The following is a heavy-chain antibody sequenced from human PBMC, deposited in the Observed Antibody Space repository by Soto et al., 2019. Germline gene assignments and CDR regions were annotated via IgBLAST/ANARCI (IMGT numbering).Heavy chain of an antibody. D-gene: IGHD6-13*01. Sequence: GGSLRLSCAASGFTFSSYAMSWVRQAPGKGLEWVSAISGSGGSTYYADSVKGRFTISTDNSKNTPYLQMNSLRAEDTAVYYCAKGIAAAGAPYYYYYMDVWGKGTTVTVSS. CDR3: AKGIAAAGAPYYYYYMDV. CDR2: ISGSGGST. J-gene: IGHJ6*03. V-gene: IGHV3-23*01. CDR1: GFTFSSYA.